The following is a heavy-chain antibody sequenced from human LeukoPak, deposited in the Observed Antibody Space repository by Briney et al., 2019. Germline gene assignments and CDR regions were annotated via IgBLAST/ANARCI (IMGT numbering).Heavy chain of an antibody. D-gene: IGHD3-10*01. V-gene: IGHV4-61*02. CDR1: GGSISSGSYY. CDR3: ARAASYYYGSGSYYKDYYYYYMDV. CDR2: IYTSGST. J-gene: IGHJ6*03. Sequence: SQTLSPTCTVSGGSISSGSYYWSWIRQPAGKGLEWIGRIYTSGSTNYNPSLKSRVTISVDTSKNQFSLKLSSVTAAGTAVYYCARAASYYYGSGSYYKDYYYYYMDVWGKGTTVTVSS.